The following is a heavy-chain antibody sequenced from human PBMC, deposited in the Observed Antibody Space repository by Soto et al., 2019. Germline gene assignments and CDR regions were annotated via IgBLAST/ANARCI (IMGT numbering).Heavy chain of an antibody. V-gene: IGHV1-69*02. J-gene: IGHJ4*02. D-gene: IGHD6-6*01. CDR1: GGTLSSYT. CDR2: IIPFLGIA. Sequence: QVQLVQSGAEVKKPGSAVKVSCKASGGTLSSYTISWVRQAPGQGLEWMGRIIPFLGIANYAQKFQGRVTITADKSTSPAYMELSSLRSEDTAVYYCASGIAARPVPLDYWGQGTLVTVSS. CDR3: ASGIAARPVPLDY.